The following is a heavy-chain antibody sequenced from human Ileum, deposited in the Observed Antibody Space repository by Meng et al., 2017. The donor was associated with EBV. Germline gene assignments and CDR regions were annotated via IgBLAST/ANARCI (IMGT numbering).Heavy chain of an antibody. J-gene: IGHJ4*02. D-gene: IGHD6-13*01. V-gene: IGHV3-11*01. CDR1: GFTFSNYY. Sequence: GQLVELGRGLVKLGGSLRLSCAAPGFTFSNYYMSWIRQAPGKGLEWVSYISSGGSTLYYADSVKGRFTISRDNAKNSLYLQMNSLRAEDTAVYYCARDIAAAGAIYFDYWGQGTLVTVSS. CDR3: ARDIAAAGAIYFDY. CDR2: ISSGGSTL.